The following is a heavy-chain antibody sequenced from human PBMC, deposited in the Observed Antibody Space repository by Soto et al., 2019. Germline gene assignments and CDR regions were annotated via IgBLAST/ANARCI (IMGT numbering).Heavy chain of an antibody. CDR2: ISYDGSNK. Sequence: QVQLVESGGGVVQPGRSLRLSCAASGFTFSSYGMHWVRQAPGKGLEWVAVISYDGSNKYYADSVKGRFTISRDNSKNTLYLQMNSLRAEDTAVYYCAKDWVAGTSYCYMDVWGKGTTVTVSS. V-gene: IGHV3-30*18. CDR1: GFTFSSYG. CDR3: AKDWVAGTSYCYMDV. J-gene: IGHJ6*03. D-gene: IGHD6-19*01.